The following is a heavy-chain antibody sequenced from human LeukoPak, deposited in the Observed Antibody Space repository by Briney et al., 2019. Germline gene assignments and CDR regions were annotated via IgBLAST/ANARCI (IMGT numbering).Heavy chain of an antibody. CDR3: ARGVNSGYFDY. Sequence: SETLSLTCTVSGGSISSYYWSWIRQPPGKGLEWIGYIYYSGSTNYSPSLKSRVTISLDTSKNQFSLKLSSVTAADTAMYYCARGVNSGYFDYCGQGTLVTVSS. CDR2: IYYSGST. D-gene: IGHD1-26*01. CDR1: GGSISSYY. J-gene: IGHJ4*02. V-gene: IGHV4-59*01.